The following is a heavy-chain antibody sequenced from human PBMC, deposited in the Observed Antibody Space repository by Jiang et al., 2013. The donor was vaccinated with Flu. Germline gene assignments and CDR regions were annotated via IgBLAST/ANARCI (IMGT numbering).Heavy chain of an antibody. CDR3: ARGAAAAENNWFDP. D-gene: IGHD6-13*01. CDR2: INHSGST. V-gene: IGHV4-34*01. J-gene: IGHJ5*02. Sequence: LLKPSETLSLTCAVYGGSFSGYYWSWIRQPPGKGLEWIGEINHSGSTNYNPSLKSRVTISVDTSKNQFSLKLSSVTAADTAVYYCARGAAAAENNWFDPWGQGTLVTVSS. CDR1: GGSFSGYY.